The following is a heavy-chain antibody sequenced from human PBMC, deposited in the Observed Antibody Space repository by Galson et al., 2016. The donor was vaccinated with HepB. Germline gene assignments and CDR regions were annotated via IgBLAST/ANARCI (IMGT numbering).Heavy chain of an antibody. J-gene: IGHJ6*02. CDR1: GFTFSTYW. CDR2: INQDGTAV. V-gene: IGHV3-7*01. CDR3: GRDMDI. Sequence: SLRLSCAASGFTFSTYWMSWVRQAPGKGLEWVANINQDGTAVHSVDSVIGRFTVSRDNAKNSLSLQMNSLRVGDTAVYYCGRDMDIWGQGTTVTVSS.